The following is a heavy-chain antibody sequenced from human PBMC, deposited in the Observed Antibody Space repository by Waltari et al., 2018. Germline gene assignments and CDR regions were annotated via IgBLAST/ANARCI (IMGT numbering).Heavy chain of an antibody. J-gene: IGHJ4*02. CDR2: KYNFGNT. V-gene: IGHV4-39*01. CDR3: ARPSRGIQPFDY. D-gene: IGHD3-10*01. Sequence: QLQLQESGPGLVKPSETLSLTCNVSGGSISSSSYYWGWVRQPPGKGLRWIGSKYNFGNTFYNPSLSSRVTISMDTPNNPFSLKLSSVTAADTAVYYCARPSRGIQPFDYWGPGTLVTVSS. CDR1: GGSISSSSYY.